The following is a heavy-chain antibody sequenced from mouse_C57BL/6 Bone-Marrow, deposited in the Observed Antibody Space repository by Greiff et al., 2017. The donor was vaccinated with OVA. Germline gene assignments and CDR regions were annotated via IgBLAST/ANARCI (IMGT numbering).Heavy chain of an antibody. CDR3: ARWHYGSSYARDY. V-gene: IGHV1-78*01. CDR2: IYPRDGST. CDR1: GYTFTNHT. J-gene: IGHJ4*01. D-gene: IGHD1-1*01. Sequence: VQLQQPDAELVKPGASVKISCKVSGYTFTNHTIHWMKQRPEQGLEWIGNIYPRDGSTTYNEKFKGKATLPADKSSSTAYMQLNILTSEDAAVYLCARWHYGSSYARDYWGQGTSVTVAS.